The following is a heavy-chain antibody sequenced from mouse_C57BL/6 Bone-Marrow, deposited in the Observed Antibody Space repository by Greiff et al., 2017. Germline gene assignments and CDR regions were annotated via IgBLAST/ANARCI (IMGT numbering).Heavy chain of an antibody. J-gene: IGHJ1*03. CDR1: VYTFTDYA. V-gene: IGHV1-67*01. D-gene: IGHD1-1*01. CDR3: ARADYGSSYWYFDV. Sequence: VQLQQSGPELVRPGVSVKISCKGSVYTFTDYAMHWVNQSHATRLEWIGVISTYYGDASYNQKFKDKATMTVDKSSSTADMELARLTSEESAVYYWARADYGSSYWYFDVWGTGTTVTVSS. CDR2: ISTYYGDA.